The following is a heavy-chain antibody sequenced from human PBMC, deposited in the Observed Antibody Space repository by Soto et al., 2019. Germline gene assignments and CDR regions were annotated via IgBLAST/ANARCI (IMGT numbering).Heavy chain of an antibody. CDR2: ISGSGGRT. CDR1: GFTFSSYA. Sequence: PGGSLRLSCAASGFTFSSYAISWVRQAPGKGLEWVSAISGSGGRTYYADSVKGRFTISRDNSKNTLYLQLNSLRAEDTAVYYCAKLDQPRDYWGQGTLVTVSS. CDR3: AKLDQPRDY. J-gene: IGHJ4*02. D-gene: IGHD2-2*01. V-gene: IGHV3-23*01.